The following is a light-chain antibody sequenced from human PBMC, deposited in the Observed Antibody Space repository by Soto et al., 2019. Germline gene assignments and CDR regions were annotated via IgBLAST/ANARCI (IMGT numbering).Light chain of an antibody. CDR1: QDISSY. J-gene: IGKJ4*01. CDR2: AAS. CDR3: LLLNNYPLT. Sequence: IQLTQSPASLSSSVCERFTITCGSSQDISSYLGWYQQKTGKAPKLLIYAASTLQCVVSSRFSGSGSGIDFTLTFSSLQPEGCVTYRCLLLNNYPLTFGGGNKG. V-gene: IGKV1-9*01.